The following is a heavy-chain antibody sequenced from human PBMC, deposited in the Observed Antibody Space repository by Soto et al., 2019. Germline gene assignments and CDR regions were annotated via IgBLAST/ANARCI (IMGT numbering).Heavy chain of an antibody. CDR1: GFSISRSA. V-gene: IGHV3-30*04. J-gene: IGHJ5*02. CDR3: ARDLQAGTDNVNWFAP. CDR2: IAYDGSNR. Sequence: QVQLVESGGGVVQPGRSLRLSCAASGFSISRSAMHWVRQAPGKGLEWVAVIAYDGSNRWYADSAKGRFTISRDNSKNTCYLQMSRLRGEDTAVYYCARDLQAGTDNVNWFAPWGQGTLVTVSS. D-gene: IGHD1-1*01.